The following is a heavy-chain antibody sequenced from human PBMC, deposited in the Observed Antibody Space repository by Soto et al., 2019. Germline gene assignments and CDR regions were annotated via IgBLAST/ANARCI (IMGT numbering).Heavy chain of an antibody. V-gene: IGHV3-30*03. CDR2: ISFDGRTT. CDR1: GFTFSSYG. CDR3: TRESNDHDSNSKWAFDD. Sequence: QVQLVESGGGVVQPGRSLRLSCAASGFTFSSYGMHWVRQAPGKGLEWVAVISFDGRTTYYAESVKGRFTISRDNSENTLYLQMSNLRAEDTAVYYCTRESNDHDSNSKWAFDDWGQGSLVTVSS. J-gene: IGHJ4*02. D-gene: IGHD1-26*01.